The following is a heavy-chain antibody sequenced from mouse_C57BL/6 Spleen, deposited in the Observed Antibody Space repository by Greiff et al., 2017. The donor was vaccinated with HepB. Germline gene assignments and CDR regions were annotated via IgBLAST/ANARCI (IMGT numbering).Heavy chain of an antibody. J-gene: IGHJ4*01. V-gene: IGHV1-55*01. CDR1: GYTFTSYW. Sequence: QVQLQQPGAELVKPGASVKMSCKVSGYTFTSYWITWVKQRPGQGLEWMGEIYPGSGSTNYNEKFKSKATLTVDTTSSTAYMQLSSLTSENSAVYYCARSGLEAMDYWGQGTSVTVSS. D-gene: IGHD2-4*01. CDR3: ARSGLEAMDY. CDR2: IYPGSGST.